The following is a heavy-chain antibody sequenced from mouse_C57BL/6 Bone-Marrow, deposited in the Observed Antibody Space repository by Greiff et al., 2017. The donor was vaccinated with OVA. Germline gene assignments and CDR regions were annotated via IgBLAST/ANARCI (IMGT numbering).Heavy chain of an antibody. V-gene: IGHV5-6*01. D-gene: IGHD2-4*01. CDR3: ARHGRGIYDYDGGADY. Sequence: EVHLVESGGDLVKPGGSLKLSCAASGFTFSSYGMSWVRQTPDKRLEWVATISSGGSYPSYPDSVTGRFTISSDNAKNTLYLQMSSLKSEDTAMYYCARHGRGIYDYDGGADYWGQGTTLTVSS. CDR1: GFTFSSYG. J-gene: IGHJ2*01. CDR2: ISSGGSYP.